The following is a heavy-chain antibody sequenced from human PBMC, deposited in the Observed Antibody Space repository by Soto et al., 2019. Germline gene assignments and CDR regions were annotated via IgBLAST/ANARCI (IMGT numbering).Heavy chain of an antibody. D-gene: IGHD3-22*01. CDR3: AVWNYYDSSGYYYGY. J-gene: IGHJ4*02. CDR1: GFTFSSYA. CDR2: ISGSGGST. Sequence: LSLSCAASGFTFSSYAMSWVRQAPGKGLEWVSAISGSGGSTYYADSVKGRFTISRDNSKNTLYLQMNSLRAEDTAVYYCAVWNYYDSSGYYYGYWGQGTLVTVSS. V-gene: IGHV3-23*01.